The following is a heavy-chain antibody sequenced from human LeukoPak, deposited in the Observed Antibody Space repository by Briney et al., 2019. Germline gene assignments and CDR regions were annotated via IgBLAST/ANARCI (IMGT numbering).Heavy chain of an antibody. CDR2: ISGSGGST. Sequence: GGSLRLSCAASGFTFSSYWMSWVRQAPGKGLEWVSAISGSGGSTYYADSVKGRFTISRDNSKNTLYLQMNSLRAEDTAVYYRAKGGLGLYDYWGQGTLVTVSS. CDR1: GFTFSSYW. D-gene: IGHD7-27*01. CDR3: AKGGLGLYDY. V-gene: IGHV3-23*01. J-gene: IGHJ4*02.